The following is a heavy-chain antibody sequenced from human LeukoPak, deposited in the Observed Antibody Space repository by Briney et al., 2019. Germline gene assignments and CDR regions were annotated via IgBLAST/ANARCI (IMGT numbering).Heavy chain of an antibody. Sequence: MPSETLSLTCTVSGGSISSYYWSWIRQPPGKGLEWIGYIYYTGSTNYNPSLKSRVTISVDTSKNQFSLKLSSMTAADTAIYYCARHYCNGGNCYSFDYWGQGTLVTVSS. D-gene: IGHD2-15*01. CDR1: GGSISSYY. V-gene: IGHV4-59*08. J-gene: IGHJ4*02. CDR2: IYYTGST. CDR3: ARHYCNGGNCYSFDY.